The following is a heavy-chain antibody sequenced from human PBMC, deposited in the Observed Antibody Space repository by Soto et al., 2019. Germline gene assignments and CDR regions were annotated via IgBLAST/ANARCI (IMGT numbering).Heavy chain of an antibody. CDR3: ARLGFNYDFLSGYYNVHHYYGIDV. CDR1: GYSFTSYW. D-gene: IGHD3-3*01. J-gene: IGHJ6*02. CDR2: IDPSDSDT. Sequence: PGESLKISCKGSGYSFTSYWITWVRQMPGKGLGWMGRIDPSDSDTRYSPSFQGQVTISADKSINSVYLQWSSLKASDTATYYCARLGFNYDFLSGYYNVHHYYGIDVWGQGTTVTVSS. V-gene: IGHV5-10-1*04.